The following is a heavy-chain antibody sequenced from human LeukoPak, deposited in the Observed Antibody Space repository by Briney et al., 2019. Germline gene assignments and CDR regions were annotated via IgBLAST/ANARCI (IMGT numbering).Heavy chain of an antibody. D-gene: IGHD2-2*01. J-gene: IGHJ5*02. Sequence: SVKVSCKASGGTFSSYAISWVRQAPGQGLEWMGRIIPIFGTANYAQKFQGRVTITTDESTSTAYMELSSLRSEDTAVYYCARDHLDVVVPAATNWFDPWGQGSLVTVSS. CDR2: IIPIFGTA. CDR3: ARDHLDVVVPAATNWFDP. CDR1: GGTFSSYA. V-gene: IGHV1-69*05.